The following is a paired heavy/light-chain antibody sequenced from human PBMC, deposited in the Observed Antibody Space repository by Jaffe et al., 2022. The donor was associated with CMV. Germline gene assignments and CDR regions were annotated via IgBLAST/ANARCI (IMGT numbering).Light chain of an antibody. J-gene: IGLJ7*01. CDR2: GNN. CDR1: NSNIGTNY. CDR3: AAWDDSVSGRAV. Sequence: QSVLTQPPSASGTPGQRVTISCSGTNSNIGTNYVYWYQQLPGAAPKLLIFGNNRRPSGVPDRFSGSKSGTSASLAISGLRSEDEADYYCAAWDDSVSGRAVFGGGTQLTVL. V-gene: IGLV1-47*01.
Heavy chain of an antibody. J-gene: IGHJ3*02. Sequence: EVQLVESGGDLVQPGGSLTISCSASGFTFILHAMYWVRQPPGKGLEYVSAISGNGDDTYYADSVKGRVTISRDNSQNMLYLQMSSLRPEDTAVYYCVRDQNTYGYWGHDAFDIWGQGTMVTVSS. V-gene: IGHV3-64D*06. CDR1: GFTFILHA. CDR2: ISGNGDDT. D-gene: IGHD5-18*01. CDR3: VRDQNTYGYWGHDAFDI.